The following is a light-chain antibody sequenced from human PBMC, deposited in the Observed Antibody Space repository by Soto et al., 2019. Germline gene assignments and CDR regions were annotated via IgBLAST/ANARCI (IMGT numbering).Light chain of an antibody. CDR3: SSYIINSTLVS. Sequence: QSVLTQPASVSGSPGQSITISCTGTSGDVGTYNYVSWYQQHPGKAPKLMIYEVSNRPSGISNRFSGSKSGNTASLTISGLQAEDGADYYCSSYIINSTLVSFGGGTKLTVL. CDR2: EVS. V-gene: IGLV2-14*01. CDR1: SGDVGTYNY. J-gene: IGLJ2*01.